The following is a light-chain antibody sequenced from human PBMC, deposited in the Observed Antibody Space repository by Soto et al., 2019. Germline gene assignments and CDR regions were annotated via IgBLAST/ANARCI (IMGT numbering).Light chain of an antibody. Sequence: QSVLTQPASVSESPGQSIAISCTGTSSDVGRYNYVSWYQQHPGKAPEVMIFDVSNRPSGVSNRFSGSKSGNTASLTISGLQAEDEADYYCSSYTSSSTYVFGSGTKVTVL. V-gene: IGLV2-14*01. CDR1: SSDVGRYNY. J-gene: IGLJ1*01. CDR3: SSYTSSSTYV. CDR2: DVS.